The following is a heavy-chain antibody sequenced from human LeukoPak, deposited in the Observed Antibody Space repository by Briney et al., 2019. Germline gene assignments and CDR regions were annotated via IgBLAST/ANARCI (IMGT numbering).Heavy chain of an antibody. J-gene: IGHJ5*02. D-gene: IGHD2-21*02. CDR2: IYYSGST. CDR3: ARQVLVTPNWFDP. Sequence: SETLSLTCTVSGGSISSYYWSWIRQPPGKGLEWIGYIYYSGSTNYNPSLKSRVTISVDTSKNQFSLKLSSATAVDTAVYYCARQVLVTPNWFDPWGQGTLVTVSS. V-gene: IGHV4-59*08. CDR1: GGSISSYY.